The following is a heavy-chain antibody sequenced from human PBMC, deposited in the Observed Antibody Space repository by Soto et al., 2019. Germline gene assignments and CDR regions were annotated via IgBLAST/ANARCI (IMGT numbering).Heavy chain of an antibody. CDR1: GFTFSSYI. J-gene: IGHJ3*02. Sequence: GGSLRLSCAASGFTFSSYIMNWVRQAPGKGLEWVSSISSSSSYIYYADSVKGRFTISRDNAKNSLYLQMNSLRAEDTAVYYCAREESKDYYYDSSGYWGNAFDIWGQGTMVTVSS. V-gene: IGHV3-21*01. CDR3: AREESKDYYYDSSGYWGNAFDI. CDR2: ISSSSSYI. D-gene: IGHD3-22*01.